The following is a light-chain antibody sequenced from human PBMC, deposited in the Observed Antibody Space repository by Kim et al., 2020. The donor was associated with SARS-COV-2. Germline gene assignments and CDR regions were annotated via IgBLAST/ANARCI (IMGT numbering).Light chain of an antibody. CDR3: QQYYTSPYT. CDR1: QSLLYASNNKNY. J-gene: IGKJ2*01. CDR2: RAS. Sequence: DIVMTQSPDSLAVSLGERATINCKSTQSLLYASNNKNYLAWYQQRPGQPPKLLIYRASTRESGIPDRFSGSGSGTDFTLTINNLQAEDVALYYCQQYYTSPYTFGQGTKLEI. V-gene: IGKV4-1*01.